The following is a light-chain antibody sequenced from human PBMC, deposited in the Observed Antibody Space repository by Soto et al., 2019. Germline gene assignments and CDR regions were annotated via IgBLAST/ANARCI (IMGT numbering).Light chain of an antibody. CDR1: QGIYTH. J-gene: IGKJ5*01. V-gene: IGKV1-16*02. CDR3: QQYSRYPPT. Sequence: DIQVTQSPSSLSASVGDRVTITCRASQGIYTHLAWLQQKPGKAPKSLIYDASSLQSGVPSKFSGSGSGTDFTLTVSSLQPEDFATYYCQQYSRYPPTFGQGARLEIK. CDR2: DAS.